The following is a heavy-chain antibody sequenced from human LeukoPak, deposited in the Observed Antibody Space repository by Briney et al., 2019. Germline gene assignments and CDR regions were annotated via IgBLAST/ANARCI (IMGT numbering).Heavy chain of an antibody. CDR1: GGSFSGYY. Sequence: PSETLSLTCAVYGGSFSGYYWSWIRQPPGKRLKWIGEINHSGSTNYNPSLKSRVTISVDTSKNQFSLKLSSVTAADTAVYYCARISSSWYDHWFDPWGQGTLVTVSS. J-gene: IGHJ5*02. CDR3: ARISSSWYDHWFDP. V-gene: IGHV4-34*01. D-gene: IGHD6-13*01. CDR2: INHSGST.